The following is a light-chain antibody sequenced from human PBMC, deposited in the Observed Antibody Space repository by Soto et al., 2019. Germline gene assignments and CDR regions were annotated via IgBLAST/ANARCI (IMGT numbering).Light chain of an antibody. CDR2: DAS. Sequence: DIQMTQSPSSLSASVGDRVTITCQARQDISNYLNWYQQKPGKAPKLLIYDASNLETGVPSRFSGCGSGTDFTFTISCLQPEVIATYYCQQYANLPRTFDQLTRLEI. CDR1: QDISNY. V-gene: IGKV1-33*01. CDR3: QQYANLPRT. J-gene: IGKJ5*01.